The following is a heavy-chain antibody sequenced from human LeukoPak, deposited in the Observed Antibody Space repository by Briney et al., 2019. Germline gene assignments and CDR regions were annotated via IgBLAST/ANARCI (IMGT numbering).Heavy chain of an antibody. J-gene: IGHJ5*02. CDR3: ASLYGSGSYTYNWFDP. Sequence: SETLSLTCTVSGGSISSGDYYWSWIRQPPGKGLEWIGYIYYSGSTYYNPSLKSRVTISVDTSKNQFSLKLSSVTAADTAVYYCASLYGSGSYTYNWFDPWGQGPLVTVSS. D-gene: IGHD3-10*01. CDR2: IYYSGST. V-gene: IGHV4-30-4*01. CDR1: GGSISSGDYY.